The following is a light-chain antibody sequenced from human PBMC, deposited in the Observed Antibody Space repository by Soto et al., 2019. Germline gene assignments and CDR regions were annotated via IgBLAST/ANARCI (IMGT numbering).Light chain of an antibody. CDR3: SSYTSSTARV. V-gene: IGLV2-14*01. CDR2: DVS. CDR1: SSDVGDYNY. J-gene: IGLJ1*01. Sequence: QSALTQPASVSGSPGQSITISCTGTSSDVGDYNYVSWYQEHPGKAPKLMIYDVSNRPSGVSNRFSVSKSGSTASLTISGLQAEDEADYYCSSYTSSTARVFGTGTKVTVL.